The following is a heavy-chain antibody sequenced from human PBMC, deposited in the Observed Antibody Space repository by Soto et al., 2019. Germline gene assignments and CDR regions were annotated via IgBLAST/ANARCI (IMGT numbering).Heavy chain of an antibody. CDR3: ARGGSYGSGIYYFDY. V-gene: IGHV4-30-4*01. CDR2: IYYSGST. D-gene: IGHD3-10*01. Sequence: SETLSLTCTVSGGSISSGDYYWSWIRQPPGKGLEWIGYIYYSGSTYYNPSLKSRVTISVDTSKNQFSLKLSSVTAADTAVYYCARGGSYGSGIYYFDYWGQGTLVTVSS. J-gene: IGHJ4*02. CDR1: GGSISSGDYY.